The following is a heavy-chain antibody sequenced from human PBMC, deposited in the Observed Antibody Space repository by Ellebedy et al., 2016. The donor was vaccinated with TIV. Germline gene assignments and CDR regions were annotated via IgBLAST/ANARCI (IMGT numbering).Heavy chain of an antibody. CDR2: IHYSGST. Sequence: SETLSLXXIVSGASINSYYWSWIRQPPGKGLEWIGYIHYSGSTNYNPSLKSRVTISTDTSKNQLSLKLSSVTAADTAVYYCARDGGYLYDDSVWGQGTLVTVSS. D-gene: IGHD3-22*01. CDR3: ARDGGYLYDDSV. CDR1: GASINSYY. V-gene: IGHV4-59*01. J-gene: IGHJ4*02.